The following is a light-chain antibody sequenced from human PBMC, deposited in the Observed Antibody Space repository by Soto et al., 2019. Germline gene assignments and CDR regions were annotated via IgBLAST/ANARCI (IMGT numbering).Light chain of an antibody. CDR2: AAS. CDR3: QLSYSSPWT. Sequence: DIQMTQSPSTLSASVRDSVTITCRASQNIRNYLNWYQQKPGRAPKILIYAASSLQSGVPSRFSGGGSGTDFTLTITSLQPEDFATYYCQLSYSSPWTFGQGTKVDIK. CDR1: QNIRNY. V-gene: IGKV1-39*01. J-gene: IGKJ1*01.